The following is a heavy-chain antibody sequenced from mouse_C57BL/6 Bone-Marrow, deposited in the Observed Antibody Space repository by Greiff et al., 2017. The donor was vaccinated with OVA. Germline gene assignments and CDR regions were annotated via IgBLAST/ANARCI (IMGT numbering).Heavy chain of an antibody. D-gene: IGHD2-1*01. J-gene: IGHJ3*01. CDR1: GYTFTEYT. V-gene: IGHV1-62-2*01. Sequence: QVQLQQSGAELVKPGASVKLSCKASGYTFTEYTIHWVKQRSGQGLEWIGWFYPGSGSIKYNEKFKDKATLTADKSSSTVYMELSRLTSEDSAVYFCARNEDTGMGNSSWFAYWGQGTLVTVSA. CDR3: ARNEDTGMGNSSWFAY. CDR2: FYPGSGSI.